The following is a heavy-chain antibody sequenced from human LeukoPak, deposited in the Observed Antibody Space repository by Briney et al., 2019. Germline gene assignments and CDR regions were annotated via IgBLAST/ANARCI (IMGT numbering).Heavy chain of an antibody. CDR1: GYTFTAYH. D-gene: IGHD1-1*01. CDR2: ISPNSGDT. Sequence: ASVKVSCKASGYTFTAYHMRWVRQAPGQGLEWMGWISPNSGDTGFAQKFQGRVTMTRDTSISTAYLELSRLRSDDTAVYYCVRSGYNWGFDYWGQGTLVTVSS. J-gene: IGHJ4*02. CDR3: VRSGYNWGFDY. V-gene: IGHV1-2*02.